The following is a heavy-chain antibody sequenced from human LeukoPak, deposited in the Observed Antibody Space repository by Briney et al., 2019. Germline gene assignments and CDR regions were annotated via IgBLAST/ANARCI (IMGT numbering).Heavy chain of an antibody. Sequence: ASVKVSCKASGYTFTSYDINWVRQATGQGLEWMGWMNPNSGNTGYAQKFQGRGTMTRNTSISTAYMELSSLRSEDTAVYYCARVAYDSSGYYYLRYYYYYYMDVWGKGTTVTVSS. CDR2: MNPNSGNT. V-gene: IGHV1-8*01. J-gene: IGHJ6*03. CDR3: ARVAYDSSGYYYLRYYYYYYMDV. CDR1: GYTFTSYD. D-gene: IGHD3-22*01.